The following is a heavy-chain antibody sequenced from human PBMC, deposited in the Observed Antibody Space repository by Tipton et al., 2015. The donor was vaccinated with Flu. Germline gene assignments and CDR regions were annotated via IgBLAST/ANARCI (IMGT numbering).Heavy chain of an antibody. D-gene: IGHD4-11*01. Sequence: LRLSCTVSGGSLDNYFWSWVRQPAGKRLEWIGRIYTSGGVDYNPSFRGRVSMSIDTSKNQFSLNLNSVTAADTAVYFCARGEIDYTNYYFYMDVWGKGTTVTVS. V-gene: IGHV4-4*07. CDR3: ARGEIDYTNYYFYMDV. CDR2: IYTSGGV. CDR1: GGSLDNYF. J-gene: IGHJ6*03.